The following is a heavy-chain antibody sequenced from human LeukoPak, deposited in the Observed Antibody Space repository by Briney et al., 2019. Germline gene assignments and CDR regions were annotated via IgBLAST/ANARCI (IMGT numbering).Heavy chain of an antibody. J-gene: IGHJ4*02. CDR1: GGSFSGYY. CDR2: INHSGST. V-gene: IGHV4-34*01. CDR3: ARETDY. Sequence: SETLSLTCAVYGGSFSGYYWSWIRQPPGKGLEWIGEINHSGSTNYNPSLKSRVTISVDTSKNQFSLKLSSVTAADTAVYYCARETDYWGQGTLVTVSS.